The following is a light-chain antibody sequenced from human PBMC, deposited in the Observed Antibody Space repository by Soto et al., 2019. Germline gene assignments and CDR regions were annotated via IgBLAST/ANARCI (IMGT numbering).Light chain of an antibody. Sequence: QSVLTQPPSVSEAPRQRVTISCSGSSSNIGNNAVNWYQQLPGKAPKLLIYYDDLLPSGVSDRFSGSKSGTSASLAISGLQSEDEADDYCAAWDDSLNGYVFGTVTKVTVL. CDR2: YDD. CDR1: SSNIGNNA. V-gene: IGLV1-36*01. CDR3: AAWDDSLNGYV. J-gene: IGLJ1*01.